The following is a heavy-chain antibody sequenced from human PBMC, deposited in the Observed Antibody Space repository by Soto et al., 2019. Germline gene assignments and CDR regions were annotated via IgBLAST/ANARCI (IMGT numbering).Heavy chain of an antibody. CDR2: IDYSGST. D-gene: IGHD1-26*01. CDR3: ASTLRGIVGATDY. J-gene: IGHJ4*02. CDR1: GGSISSGGYY. Sequence: QVQLQESGPGLVKPSQTLSLTCTVSGGSISSGGYYWSWIRQHPGKGLEWIGYIDYSGSTYYNPSLKSRVXXSXDXXKNQFSRKLSSVTAADTAVYYCASTLRGIVGATDYWGQGTLVTVSS. V-gene: IGHV4-31*03.